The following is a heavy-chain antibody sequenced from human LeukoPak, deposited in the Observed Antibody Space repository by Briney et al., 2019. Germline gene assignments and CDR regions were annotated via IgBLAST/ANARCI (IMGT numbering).Heavy chain of an antibody. CDR2: IIPIFGIA. V-gene: IGHV1-69*04. J-gene: IGHJ4*02. D-gene: IGHD2-15*01. CDR1: GGTFSSYA. Sequence: SVKVSCKASGGTFSSYAISWVRPAPGQGLEWMGRIIPIFGIANYAQKFQGRVTITADKSTSTAYMELSSLRSEDTAVYYCAREEVVVVAATVGNYFDYWGQGTLVTVSS. CDR3: AREEVVVVAATVGNYFDY.